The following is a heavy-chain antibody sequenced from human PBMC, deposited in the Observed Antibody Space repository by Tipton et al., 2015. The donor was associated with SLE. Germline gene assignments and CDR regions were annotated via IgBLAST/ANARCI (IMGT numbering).Heavy chain of an antibody. CDR3: AREGGYAGSGSYGTV. V-gene: IGHV4-61*09. CDR2: FYAPGNT. Sequence: LRLSCSVSGVSIGSVSYYWTWIRQPAGKGLEWIGHFYAPGNTNYNPSLKSRVTISVDTSKNQFSLELNSVTAADTAVYFCAREGGYAGSGSYGTVWGQGTTVTVSS. D-gene: IGHD3-10*01. J-gene: IGHJ6*02. CDR1: GVSIGSVSYY.